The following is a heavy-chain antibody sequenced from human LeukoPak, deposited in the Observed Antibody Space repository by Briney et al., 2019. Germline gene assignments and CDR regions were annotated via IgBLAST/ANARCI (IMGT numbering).Heavy chain of an antibody. V-gene: IGHV3-30*02. CDR2: IRYDGSNK. CDR3: AKDLLSAIVVVIAMNYMDV. Sequence: GGSLRLSCVASGFTFSKAWMSWVRQAPGKGLEWVAFIRYDGSNKYYADSVKGRFTISRDNSKNTLYLQMNSLRAEDTAVYYCAKDLLSAIVVVIAMNYMDVWGKGTTVTVSS. D-gene: IGHD2-21*01. J-gene: IGHJ6*03. CDR1: GFTFSKAW.